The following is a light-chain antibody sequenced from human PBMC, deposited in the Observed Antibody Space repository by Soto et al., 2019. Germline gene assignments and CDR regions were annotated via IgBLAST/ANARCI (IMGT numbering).Light chain of an antibody. Sequence: IQLTQSPSSLSASIGDRVTITCRASQDINSYLAWYQQKPGKAPNLLIYEASILQRGVPSRFSGSISGTDFTLTISSLQAEDFATYYCQQTRSYPSTFGGGTKVDSK. CDR2: EAS. CDR3: QQTRSYPST. V-gene: IGKV1-9*01. CDR1: QDINSY. J-gene: IGKJ4*01.